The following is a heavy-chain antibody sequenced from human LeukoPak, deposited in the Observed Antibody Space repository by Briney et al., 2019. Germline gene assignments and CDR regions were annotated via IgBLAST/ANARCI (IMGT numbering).Heavy chain of an antibody. CDR3: ARAAGPGGTTFLGWFDP. J-gene: IGHJ5*02. D-gene: IGHD1-7*01. CDR2: IYYSGST. Sequence: SETLSLTCTVSGGSISNYYWSWIRQPSGKGLEWIGYIYYSGSTNYNPSLKSRVTISVDTSKNQFSLKLSSVTAADTAVYYCARAAGPGGTTFLGWFDPWGQGTLVTVSS. V-gene: IGHV4-59*01. CDR1: GGSISNYY.